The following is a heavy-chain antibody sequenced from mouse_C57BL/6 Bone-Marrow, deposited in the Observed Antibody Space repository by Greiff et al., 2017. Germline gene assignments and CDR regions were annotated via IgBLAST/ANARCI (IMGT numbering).Heavy chain of an antibody. D-gene: IGHD2-2*01. V-gene: IGHV1-82*01. CDR1: GYAFSSSW. CDR2: IYPGDGDT. CDR3: ARGGVTSGY. Sequence: VQLQQSGPELVKPGASVKISCEASGYAFSSSWMNWVKQRPGKGLEWIGRIYPGDGDTNYNGKFKGKATLTADKSSSTAYMQLSSLTSEDSAVYFCARGGVTSGYWGQGTTLTVSS. J-gene: IGHJ2*01.